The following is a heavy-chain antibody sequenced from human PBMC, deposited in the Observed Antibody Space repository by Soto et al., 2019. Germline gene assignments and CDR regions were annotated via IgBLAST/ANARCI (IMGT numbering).Heavy chain of an antibody. CDR3: ARSTQYCSGGSCYPDAFDI. Sequence: QVQLVQSGAEVKKPGSSVKVSCKASGGTFSSYTISWVRQAPGQGLEWMGRIIPILGIANYAQKFQGRVTITADKSTSTAYMELSSLRSEDTAVYYCARSTQYCSGGSCYPDAFDIWGQGTMVTVSS. CDR2: IIPILGIA. CDR1: GGTFSSYT. V-gene: IGHV1-69*02. J-gene: IGHJ3*02. D-gene: IGHD2-15*01.